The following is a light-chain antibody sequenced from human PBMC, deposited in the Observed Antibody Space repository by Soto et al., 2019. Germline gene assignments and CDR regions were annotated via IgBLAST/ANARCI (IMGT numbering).Light chain of an antibody. J-gene: IGLJ1*01. CDR3: SSYAASTYV. CDR2: EVS. CDR1: SSGVGGYNY. V-gene: IGLV2-8*01. Sequence: QSALTQPPSASGSPGQSVTISCTGTSSGVGGYNYVSWYQQHPGKAPKLIIYEVSKRPSGVPDRFSGSKSGNTASLTVSGLQTEDEADYYCSSYAASTYVFGTGTKVTVL.